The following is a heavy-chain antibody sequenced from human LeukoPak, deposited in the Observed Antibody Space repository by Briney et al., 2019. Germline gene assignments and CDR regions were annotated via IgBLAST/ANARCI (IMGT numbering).Heavy chain of an antibody. D-gene: IGHD3-22*01. CDR3: ARVEDYYDSSGYFFDL. CDR2: IIPIFGTA. Sequence: GASVKVSCKASGGTFSSYAISWVRQAPGQGLEWMGGIIPIFGTANYAQKFQGRVTITADESTSTAYMELSSLRSEDTAVYYCARVEDYYDSSGYFFDLWGRGTLVTVSS. V-gene: IGHV1-69*13. J-gene: IGHJ2*01. CDR1: GGTFSSYA.